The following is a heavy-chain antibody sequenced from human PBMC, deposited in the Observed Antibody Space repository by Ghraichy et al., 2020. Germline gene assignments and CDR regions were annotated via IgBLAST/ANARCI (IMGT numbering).Heavy chain of an antibody. Sequence: SETLSLTCAVYGGSFSGYYWAWIRQPPGKGLEWIGEINHSGSTNYNPSLKSRVTMSVDTSKNQFSLKLNSVTAADAAVYYCARVDDYWSQGTLVTVSS. CDR2: INHSGST. J-gene: IGHJ4*02. CDR1: GGSFSGYY. V-gene: IGHV4-34*01. CDR3: ARVDDY.